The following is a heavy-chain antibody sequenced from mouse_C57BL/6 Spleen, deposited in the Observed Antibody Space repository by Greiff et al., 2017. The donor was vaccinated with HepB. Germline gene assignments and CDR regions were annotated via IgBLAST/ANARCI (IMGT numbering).Heavy chain of an antibody. Sequence: QVQLQQSGAELVKPGASVKISCKASGYAFSSYWMNWVKQRPGRGLEWIGQIYPGDGDTNYNGKFKGKATLTADKSSSTDYMQLSSLTSEDSAVYFCARDYYGSSYAMDYWGQGTSVTVSS. CDR1: GYAFSSYW. V-gene: IGHV1-80*01. D-gene: IGHD1-1*01. CDR3: ARDYYGSSYAMDY. J-gene: IGHJ4*01. CDR2: IYPGDGDT.